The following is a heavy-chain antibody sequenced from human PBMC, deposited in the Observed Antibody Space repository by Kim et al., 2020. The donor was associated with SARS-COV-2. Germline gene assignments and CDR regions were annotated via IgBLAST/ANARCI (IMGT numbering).Heavy chain of an antibody. Sequence: YYNPSLKSRVTISVDTSKNQFSLKLSSVTAADTAVYYCTRYSSGWEGFDYWGQGTLVTVSS. J-gene: IGHJ4*02. D-gene: IGHD6-19*01. V-gene: IGHV4-30-2*04. CDR3: TRYSSGWEGFDY.